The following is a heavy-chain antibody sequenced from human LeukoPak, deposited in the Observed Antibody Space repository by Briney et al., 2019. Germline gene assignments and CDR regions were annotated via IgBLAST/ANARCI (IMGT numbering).Heavy chain of an antibody. CDR3: AKTPYSSGWYAAIDY. J-gene: IGHJ4*02. CDR2: ISYDGSNK. V-gene: IGHV3-30*18. CDR1: GFTFSSYG. D-gene: IGHD6-19*01. Sequence: PGGSLRLSCVASGFTFSSYGMHWVRQAPGKGLEWVAVISYDGSNKYYADSVKGRFTISRDNSKNTLYLQMNSLRAEDTAVYYCAKTPYSSGWYAAIDYWGQGTLVTVSS.